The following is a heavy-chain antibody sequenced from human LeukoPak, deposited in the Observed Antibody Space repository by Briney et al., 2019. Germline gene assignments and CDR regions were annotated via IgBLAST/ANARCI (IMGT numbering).Heavy chain of an antibody. CDR1: GDSIGGYY. CDR2: VYQRGST. CDR3: ARTLGYCSGGTCYNYFDP. V-gene: IGHV4-59*08. D-gene: IGHD2-15*01. Sequence: SETLSLNCTVFGDSIGGYYWSWIRQPPGEGLEWIGYVYQRGSTNYNPSLKSRVLIPADRSKNHFSLRLTSVTAADTAVYYCARTLGYCSGGTCYNYFDPWGQGTLVTVSS. J-gene: IGHJ5*02.